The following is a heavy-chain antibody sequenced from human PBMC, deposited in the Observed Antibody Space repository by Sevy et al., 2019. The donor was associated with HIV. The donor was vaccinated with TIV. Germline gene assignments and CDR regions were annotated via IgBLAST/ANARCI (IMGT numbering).Heavy chain of an antibody. CDR2: ISWDGGST. CDR1: GFTFDDHT. J-gene: IGHJ4*02. D-gene: IGHD3-16*01. V-gene: IGHV3-43*01. Sequence: GGSLRLSCAASGFTFDDHTMHWVRQPPGKGLEWVSLISWDGGSTYYVDSVKGRFTISRDNSKNSLFLQMNSLGAEDTALYYCAKDMASEGGGAYYFDYWGQGTLVTVSS. CDR3: AKDMASEGGGAYYFDY.